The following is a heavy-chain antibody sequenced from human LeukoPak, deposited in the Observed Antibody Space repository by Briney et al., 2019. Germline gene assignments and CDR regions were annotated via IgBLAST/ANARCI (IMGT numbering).Heavy chain of an antibody. D-gene: IGHD5-18*01. CDR2: IYPGDSDT. Sequence: GESLRISCKGSGYNFTTYWIGWVRQMPGKGLEWMGIIYPGDSDTRYSPSFQGQVTISADKSITTAYLQWSSLKASDTAMYYCARGSMRQLDYWSQGALVTVSS. J-gene: IGHJ4*02. V-gene: IGHV5-51*01. CDR1: GYNFTTYW. CDR3: ARGSMRQLDY.